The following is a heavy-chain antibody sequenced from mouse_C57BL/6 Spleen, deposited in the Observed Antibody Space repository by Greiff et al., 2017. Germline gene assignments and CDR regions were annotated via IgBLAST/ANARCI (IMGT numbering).Heavy chain of an antibody. D-gene: IGHD2-1*01. CDR3: ARDYGNLHYAMDY. J-gene: IGHJ4*01. V-gene: IGHV1-64*01. Sequence: QVQLQQPGAELVKPGASVKLSCKASGYTFTSYWMHWVKQRPGQGLEWIGMIHPNSGSTNYNEKFKSKATLTVDKSSSTAYMQLSSLTSEDSAVYYCARDYGNLHYAMDYWGQGTSVTVSS. CDR1: GYTFTSYW. CDR2: IHPNSGST.